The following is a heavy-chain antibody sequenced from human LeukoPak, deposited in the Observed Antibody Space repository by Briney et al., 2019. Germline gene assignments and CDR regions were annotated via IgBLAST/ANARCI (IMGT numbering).Heavy chain of an antibody. V-gene: IGHV1-8*01. CDR1: GYTFTSYD. CDR3: AKDLWTGTVPLHYMDV. J-gene: IGHJ6*03. CDR2: MNPNSGNT. Sequence: ASVKVSCKASGYTFTSYDINWVRQATGQGLEWLGWMNPNSGNTGYAQKFQGRVTMTRNTSISTAYMELSSLRSEDTAVYYCAKDLWTGTVPLHYMDVWGKGTTVTVSS. D-gene: IGHD3/OR15-3a*01.